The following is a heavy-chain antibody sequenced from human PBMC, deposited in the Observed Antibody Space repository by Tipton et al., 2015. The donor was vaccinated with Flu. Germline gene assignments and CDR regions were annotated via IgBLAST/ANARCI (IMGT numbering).Heavy chain of an antibody. CDR3: AKDPYGGNSGNYFDF. Sequence: SLRLSCAASGFRFTSNAMSWVRQAPGKGLEWVSAIGGGGTSTYYADSVKGRFTISRDNSKNTLYLQMNSLRAEDTALYYCAKDPYGGNSGNYFDFWGQGTLVTVSS. J-gene: IGHJ4*02. V-gene: IGHV3-23*01. CDR1: GFRFTSNA. D-gene: IGHD4-23*01. CDR2: IGGGGTST.